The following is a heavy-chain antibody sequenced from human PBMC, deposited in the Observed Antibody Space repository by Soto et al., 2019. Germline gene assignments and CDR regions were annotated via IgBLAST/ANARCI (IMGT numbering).Heavy chain of an antibody. J-gene: IGHJ6*02. D-gene: IGHD2-8*02. CDR1: GFTFSSYG. V-gene: IGHV3-30*18. CDR2: ISYDGSNK. Sequence: QVQLVEPGGGVVQPGRSLRLSCAASGFTFSSYGMHWVRQAPGKGLEWVAVISYDGSNKYYADSVKGRFTISRDNSKNTLYLQMNSLRAEDTAVYYCAKFKSPGYYYYGMDVWGQGTTVTVSS. CDR3: AKFKSPGYYYYGMDV.